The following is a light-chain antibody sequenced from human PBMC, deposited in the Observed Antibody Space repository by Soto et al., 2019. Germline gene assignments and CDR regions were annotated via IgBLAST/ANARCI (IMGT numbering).Light chain of an antibody. CDR3: QQTFSAPVT. Sequence: IQMTQSPSSQSASVGDRVTITCRASQSISNYLNWYRQKPGEAPQVLIYGASNLQSGVSSRFSGSGSGTEFNLTISRLPHDHFATYYCQQTFSAPVTFGQGTKVDI. V-gene: IGKV1-39*01. CDR2: GAS. CDR1: QSISNY. J-gene: IGKJ1*01.